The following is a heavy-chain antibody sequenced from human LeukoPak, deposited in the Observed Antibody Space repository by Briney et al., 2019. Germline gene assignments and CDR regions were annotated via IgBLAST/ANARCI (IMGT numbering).Heavy chain of an antibody. D-gene: IGHD5-24*01. CDR2: INRSAST. V-gene: IGHV4-34*01. CDR1: GVSSTNYF. Sequence: SETLSLTCVLYGVSSTNYFWSWLRQPPGKGLEWIGEINRSASTNYNPSLKSRVTLSIDTSKNQFSLNLKPVTATDTSVYFCARHRRHGYCYGDACSLSFWFDPWGQGTLVTVSS. J-gene: IGHJ5*02. CDR3: ARHRRHGYCYGDACSLSFWFDP.